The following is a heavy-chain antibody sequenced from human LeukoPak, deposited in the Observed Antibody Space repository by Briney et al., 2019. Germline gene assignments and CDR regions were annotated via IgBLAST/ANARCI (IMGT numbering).Heavy chain of an antibody. J-gene: IGHJ4*02. CDR3: ARDYQGGYGDKTVDY. CDR2: IYYSGST. D-gene: IGHD5-18*01. V-gene: IGHV4-59*12. Sequence: SETLSLTCTVSGGSISSYYWSWIRQPPGKGLEWIGYIYYSGSTNYNPSLKSRVTISVDTSKNQFSLKLTSVTAADTAVYYCARDYQGGYGDKTVDYWGQGTLVTVSS. CDR1: GGSISSYY.